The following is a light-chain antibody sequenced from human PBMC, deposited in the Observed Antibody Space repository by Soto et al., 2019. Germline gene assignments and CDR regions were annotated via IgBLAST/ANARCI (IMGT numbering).Light chain of an antibody. Sequence: DIQMTQSPSTLSASVGDRVTITCRASQSISTWVAWYQQIPGKAPKLLIFDASSLESGVPSRFSGSGSGTEFTLTLSSLQPDDFATYYCQQYKSYPLTFGGGTKVEIK. CDR1: QSISTW. V-gene: IGKV1-5*01. CDR3: QQYKSYPLT. J-gene: IGKJ4*01. CDR2: DAS.